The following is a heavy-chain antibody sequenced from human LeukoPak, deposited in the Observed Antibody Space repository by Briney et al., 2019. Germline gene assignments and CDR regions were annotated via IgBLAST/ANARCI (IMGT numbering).Heavy chain of an antibody. D-gene: IGHD4-17*01. CDR2: IIPIFGTA. CDR1: GGTFRSYA. Sequence: SVKVSCKASGGTFRSYAISWVRQAPGQGPEWMGGIIPIFGTANYAQKFQGRVAITTDESTSTAYMELSSLRSEDTAVYYCARARRYGDYSLTGWGQGTLVTVSS. CDR3: ARARRYGDYSLTG. J-gene: IGHJ4*02. V-gene: IGHV1-69*05.